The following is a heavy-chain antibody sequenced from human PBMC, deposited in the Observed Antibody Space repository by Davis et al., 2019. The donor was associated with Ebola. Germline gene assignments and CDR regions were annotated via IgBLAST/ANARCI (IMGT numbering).Heavy chain of an antibody. CDR3: ARDQYYDFWSGYSTYNYYGMYV. CDR1: GYTFTSYY. V-gene: IGHV1-46*01. D-gene: IGHD3-3*01. Sequence: AASVKVSCKASGYTFTSYYMHWVRQAPGQGLEWMGLINPSGGSTSYAQKFQGRVTMTRDTSTSTVYMELSSLRSEETAVYYCARDQYYDFWSGYSTYNYYGMYVWGKGTTVTGSS. CDR2: INPSGGST. J-gene: IGHJ6*01.